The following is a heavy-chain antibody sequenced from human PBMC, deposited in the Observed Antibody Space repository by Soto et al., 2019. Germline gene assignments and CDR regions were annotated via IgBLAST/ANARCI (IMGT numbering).Heavy chain of an antibody. CDR3: ARKTDSAGDGDF. CDR2: IYSGGGT. D-gene: IGHD2-21*01. J-gene: IGHJ4*02. Sequence: EVRLVQTGGGLIQPGGSLRLSCAVSGFSVRDNYMFWVRQAPGKGLEWVSLIYSGGGTNYADSVKGRFTISRDNSKNTLFLQMNSLRVEDTAVYYCARKTDSAGDGDFWDQGTLVTVSS. V-gene: IGHV3-53*02. CDR1: GFSVRDNY.